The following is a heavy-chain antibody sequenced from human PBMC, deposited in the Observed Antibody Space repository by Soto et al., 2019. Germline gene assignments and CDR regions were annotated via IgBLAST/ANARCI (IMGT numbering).Heavy chain of an antibody. CDR2: ISHDGSNK. CDR3: AKDRLRGGFLTTATTNGMDV. V-gene: IGHV3-30*18. J-gene: IGHJ6*02. D-gene: IGHD1-26*01. CDR1: GFTFSSYG. Sequence: VQLVESGGGVVQPGRSLRLSCAASGFTFSSYGMHWVRQAPGKGLEWVALISHDGSNKYYVDSVKGRFTISRDNSKNTLFLQMNSLRAGDTALYYCAKDRLRGGFLTTATTNGMDVWGQGTTVTVSS.